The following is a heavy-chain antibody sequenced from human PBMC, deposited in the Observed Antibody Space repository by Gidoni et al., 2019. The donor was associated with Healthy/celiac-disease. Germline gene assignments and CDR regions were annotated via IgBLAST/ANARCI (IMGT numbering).Heavy chain of an antibody. V-gene: IGHV3-23*01. CDR1: GFTFSSSA. D-gene: IGHD2-2*01. CDR3: AKELIVVVPAAMFDY. Sequence: EVQLLESGGGLVQRGGSLRLSYAASGFTFSSSAMSWVRQAPGKGLECVSAISGSGGSTYYADSVKGRFTISRDNSKNTLYLQMNSLRAEDTAVYYCAKELIVVVPAAMFDYWGQGTLVTVSS. CDR2: ISGSGGST. J-gene: IGHJ4*02.